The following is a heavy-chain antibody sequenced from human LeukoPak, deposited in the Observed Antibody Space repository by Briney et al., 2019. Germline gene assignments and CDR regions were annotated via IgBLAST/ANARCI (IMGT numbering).Heavy chain of an antibody. V-gene: IGHV3-11*06. CDR1: GFTFSDYH. CDR2: ISSSSDYT. J-gene: IGHJ5*02. Sequence: GGSLRLSCAASGFTFSDYHMSWIRQAPGKGLEWISYISSSSDYTHYADSVKGRFTISRDNAKNSLYLQMNSLRAEDMAVYYCARTYCSGGRCYPGWFDPWGQGTLVTVSS. CDR3: ARTYCSGGRCYPGWFDP. D-gene: IGHD2-15*01.